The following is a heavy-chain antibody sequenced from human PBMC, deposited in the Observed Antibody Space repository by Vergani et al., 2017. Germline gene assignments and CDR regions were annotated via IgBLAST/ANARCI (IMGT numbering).Heavy chain of an antibody. CDR1: GYTFTSYG. J-gene: IGHJ3*02. V-gene: IGHV1-18*01. D-gene: IGHD5-12*01. Sequence: QVQLVQSGAEVKKPGASVKVSCKASGYTFTSYGISWVRQAPGQGLEWMGWISAYNGNTNYAQKLQGRVTMTTDTSTSTAYMELRSLRSDDTAVYYCARDQFARCSGYDLAGPTWNYDAFDIWGQGTMVTVSS. CDR3: ARDQFARCSGYDLAGPTWNYDAFDI. CDR2: ISAYNGNT.